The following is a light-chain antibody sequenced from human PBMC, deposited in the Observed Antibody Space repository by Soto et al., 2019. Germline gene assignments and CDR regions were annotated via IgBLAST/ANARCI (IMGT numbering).Light chain of an antibody. CDR2: EVS. CDR3: CSYTTSSTLV. V-gene: IGLV2-14*01. J-gene: IGLJ1*01. Sequence: QSALTQPASVSGSPGQSITISCTGTSSDVGTYNHVSWYQQHPGKAPQLMIYEVSNRPSGLSNRFSASKSGNTASLTISGLQAEDEADYYRCSYTTSSTLVFGTGTKLTVL. CDR1: SSDVGTYNH.